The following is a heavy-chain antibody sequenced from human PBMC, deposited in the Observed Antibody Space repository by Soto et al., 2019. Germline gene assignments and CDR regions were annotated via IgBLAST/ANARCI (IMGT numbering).Heavy chain of an antibody. J-gene: IGHJ4*02. D-gene: IGHD1-26*01. CDR3: AKEGGLSGSYYISSSYYFDY. CDR2: ISYDGSNT. Sequence: QVQLVESGGGVVQPGRSLRLSCVASGFTFSSYGMHWVRQAPGKGLAWVAIISYDGSNTYYADSVKCRFTISRDNSKNTLYLQMNSLRAEDTSVYYCAKEGGLSGSYYISSSYYFDYWGQGTLVTVSS. CDR1: GFTFSSYG. V-gene: IGHV3-30*18.